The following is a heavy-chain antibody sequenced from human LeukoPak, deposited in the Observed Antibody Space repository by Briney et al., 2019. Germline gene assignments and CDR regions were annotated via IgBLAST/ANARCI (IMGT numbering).Heavy chain of an antibody. J-gene: IGHJ4*02. D-gene: IGHD3-10*01. Sequence: GGSLRLSCAASGFTFSSYGMHWVRQAPGKGLEWVAVISYDGSNKYFADSVKGRFTISRDNSKNTLYLQMNSLRAEDTAVYYCAKGNYYGPFDYWGQATLVTVSS. CDR3: AKGNYYGPFDY. V-gene: IGHV3-30*18. CDR2: ISYDGSNK. CDR1: GFTFSSYG.